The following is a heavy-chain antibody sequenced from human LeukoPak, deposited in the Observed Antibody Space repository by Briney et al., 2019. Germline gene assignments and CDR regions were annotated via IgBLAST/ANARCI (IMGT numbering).Heavy chain of an antibody. CDR3: ARRLGVADAFDV. CDR2: IYDSGSA. J-gene: IGHJ3*01. V-gene: IGHV4-59*08. D-gene: IGHD2-15*01. CDR1: GGSTRTYY. Sequence: SETLSLTCTVSGGSTRTYYWTWIRQPPGKGLEWIGYIYDSGSANYNPSLKSRVTISIDTSKNQFSPKLSSVTAADTAMYYCARRLGVADAFDVWGQGTRVTVSS.